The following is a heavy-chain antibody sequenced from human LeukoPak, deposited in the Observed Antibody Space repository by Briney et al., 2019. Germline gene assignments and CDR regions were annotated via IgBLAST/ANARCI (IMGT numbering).Heavy chain of an antibody. CDR1: GFTFSSYA. CDR3: ARDRHDFNQGGSWFDP. Sequence: PGRSLRLSCAASGFTFSSYAMSWVRQAPGKGLEWVAVISYDGSNKYYADSVKGRFTISRDNSKNTLYLQMNSLRAEDTAVYYCARDRHDFNQGGSWFDPWGQGTLVTVSS. CDR2: ISYDGSNK. V-gene: IGHV3-30-3*01. D-gene: IGHD1-14*01. J-gene: IGHJ5*02.